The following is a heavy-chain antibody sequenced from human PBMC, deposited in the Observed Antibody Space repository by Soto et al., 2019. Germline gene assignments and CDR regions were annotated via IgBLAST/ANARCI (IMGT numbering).Heavy chain of an antibody. CDR3: AREGGIVGATAADY. D-gene: IGHD1-26*01. J-gene: IGHJ4*02. CDR1: GVSISSGGYY. V-gene: IGHV4-31*03. CDR2: IYYSGST. Sequence: QVQLQESGPGLVKPSQTLSLTCTVSGVSISSGGYYWSWIRQHPGKGLEWIGYIYYSGSTYYNPSLNSRVTISADTSKNQFSLKLSSVTAADTAVYYCAREGGIVGATAADYWGQGTLVTVSS.